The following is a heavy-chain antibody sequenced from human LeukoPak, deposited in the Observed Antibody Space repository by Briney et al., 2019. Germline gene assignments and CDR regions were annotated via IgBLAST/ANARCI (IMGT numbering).Heavy chain of an antibody. CDR2: IKSKTDGGTT. CDR3: ATAPPSIVGATRGY. J-gene: IGHJ4*02. V-gene: IGHV3-15*01. Sequence: GGSLRLSCAASGFTFSNAWMSWVRQAPGKGLEWVGRIKSKTDGGTTDYAAPVKGRFTISRDDSKHTLYLQMNSLKTEDTAVYYCATAPPSIVGATRGYWGQGTLVTVSS. D-gene: IGHD1-26*01. CDR1: GFTFSNAW.